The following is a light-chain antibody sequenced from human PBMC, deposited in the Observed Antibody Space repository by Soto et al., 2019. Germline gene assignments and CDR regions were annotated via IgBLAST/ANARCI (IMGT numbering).Light chain of an antibody. V-gene: IGKV1-5*01. CDR1: QSISSW. J-gene: IGKJ2*01. CDR3: QQYNSYSS. Sequence: DIQMTQSPSTLSASVGDRVTITCRASQSISSWLAWYQQKPGKAPKLLIYGASSLESGVPSRFSGSGSGTEFTLTIRSLQPDDFATYYCQQYNSYSSFGQGTKLEIK. CDR2: GAS.